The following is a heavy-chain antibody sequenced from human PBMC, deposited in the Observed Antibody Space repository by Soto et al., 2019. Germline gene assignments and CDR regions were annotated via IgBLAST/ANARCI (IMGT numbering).Heavy chain of an antibody. J-gene: IGHJ3*02. V-gene: IGHV1-46*01. CDR3: ARMAVAVTFDI. CDR2: INPNGGNT. CDR1: GYTFTSYY. D-gene: IGHD6-19*01. Sequence: ASVKVSCKASGYTFTSYYMHWVRQAPGQGLEWMGIINPNGGNTSYAQKLQGRVTMTTDTSTSTAYMELSSLRSDDTAVYYCARMAVAVTFDIWGQGTMVTVSS.